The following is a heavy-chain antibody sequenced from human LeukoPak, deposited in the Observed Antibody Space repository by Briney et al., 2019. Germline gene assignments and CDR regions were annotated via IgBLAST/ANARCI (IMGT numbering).Heavy chain of an antibody. CDR2: TYYRSKWYN. J-gene: IGHJ6*03. D-gene: IGHD3-10*01. CDR3: ARRSGSESIAGYYYFMDV. CDR1: GDSVSSSSVA. Sequence: SQTLSLTCAISGDSVSSSSVAWNWIRQSPSRGLEWLGRTYYRSKWYNDYAVSVESRITINPDTSKNQISLQLNSVTPGDTAVYYCARRSGSESIAGYYYFMDVWGRGTTVTVSS. V-gene: IGHV6-1*01.